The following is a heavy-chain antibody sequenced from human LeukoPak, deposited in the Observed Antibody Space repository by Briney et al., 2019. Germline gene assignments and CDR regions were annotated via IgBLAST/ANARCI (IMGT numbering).Heavy chain of an antibody. CDR3: AKCSANYYNDAFDI. J-gene: IGHJ3*02. CDR2: ISGGGAKT. Sequence: GGSLRLSCAASGFSFSNYAMNWVRQAPGRGLEWVSYISGGGAKTRYADSVKGRFTISRDNPENTLYLHMNSLRVEDTATYYCAKCSANYYNDAFDIWGQGTMVTVSS. CDR1: GFSFSNYA. V-gene: IGHV3-23*01. D-gene: IGHD3-10*02.